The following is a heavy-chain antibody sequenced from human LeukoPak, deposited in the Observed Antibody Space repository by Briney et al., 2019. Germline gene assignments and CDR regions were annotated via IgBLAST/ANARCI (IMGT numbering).Heavy chain of an antibody. V-gene: IGHV3-48*04. J-gene: IGHJ1*01. CDR2: ISSSSSTI. CDR1: GFTFSSYS. Sequence: GGSLRLSCAASGFTFSSYSMNWVRQAPGKGLEWVSYISSSSSTIYYADSVKGRFTISRDNAKNSLYLQMNSLRAEDTAVYYCARDRGVLLWFGESLQHWGQGTLVTVSS. D-gene: IGHD3-10*01. CDR3: ARDRGVLLWFGESLQH.